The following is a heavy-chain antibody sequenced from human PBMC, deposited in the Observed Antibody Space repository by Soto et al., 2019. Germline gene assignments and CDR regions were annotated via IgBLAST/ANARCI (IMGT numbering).Heavy chain of an antibody. CDR2: IKEDGSQR. CDR3: ARVPTASTTLNWFDP. J-gene: IGHJ5*02. V-gene: IGHV3-7*01. CDR1: GFIFSNYW. D-gene: IGHD2-15*01. Sequence: EVQLVESGGALVQPGGSLRISCAASGFIFSNYWMSWLRQAPGKGLEWVANIKEDGSQRKYVDSVKGRFTISRDNAKNSLFLQLNSLRGEDTAIYYCARVPTASTTLNWFDPWGQGTLVTVSS.